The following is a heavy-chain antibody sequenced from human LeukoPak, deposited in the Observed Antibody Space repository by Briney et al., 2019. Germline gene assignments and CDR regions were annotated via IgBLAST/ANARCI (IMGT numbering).Heavy chain of an antibody. J-gene: IGHJ5*02. CDR3: AREVASSPNWFDP. D-gene: IGHD5-12*01. Sequence: PSETLSLTCTVSGGSISSYYWTWIRQPPGKGLEWIGYIYYSGSTSYNPSLKSRVTISVDTSKNQFSLKLSSVTAADTAVYYCAREVASSPNWFDPWGQGTLVTVSS. V-gene: IGHV4-59*12. CDR2: IYYSGST. CDR1: GGSISSYY.